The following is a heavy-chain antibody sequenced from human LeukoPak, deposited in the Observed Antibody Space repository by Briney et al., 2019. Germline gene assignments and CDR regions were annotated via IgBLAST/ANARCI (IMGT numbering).Heavy chain of an antibody. V-gene: IGHV4-59*08. CDR3: ARRGRAAGKYGGYEYWYFDY. J-gene: IGHJ4*02. Sequence: SETLSLTCTVSGGSMSHYYWSWVRQTPGKGLEYIGYISNSGSTDHNPPLKSRVTIPLDTSKNRLSLKLSSVTAADTAVYYCARRGRAAGKYGGYEYWYFDYWGQGTLVTVSS. D-gene: IGHD5-12*01. CDR1: GGSMSHYY. CDR2: ISNSGST.